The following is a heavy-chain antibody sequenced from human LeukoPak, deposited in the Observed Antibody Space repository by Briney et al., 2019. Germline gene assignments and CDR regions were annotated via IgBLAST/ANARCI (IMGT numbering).Heavy chain of an antibody. Sequence: SETLSLTCTVSGGSISSYYWSWIRQSPVKGLEWIGYIYYSGSTYYNPSLTSRVSISVDTSKNQFSLKLTSVTAADTAVYYCARVSFYGSGSYRYFDYWGQGTLVTVSS. V-gene: IGHV4-59*01. J-gene: IGHJ4*02. D-gene: IGHD3-10*01. CDR3: ARVSFYGSGSYRYFDY. CDR2: IYYSGST. CDR1: GGSISSYY.